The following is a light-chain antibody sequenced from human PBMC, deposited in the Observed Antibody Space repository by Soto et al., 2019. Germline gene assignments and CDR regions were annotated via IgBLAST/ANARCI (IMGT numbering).Light chain of an antibody. CDR1: QSVSSSY. CDR2: GAS. Sequence: EMVMTQSPGTLSLSPGERVTLSCRASQSVSSSYLAWYQHKPGQAPRLLIHGASSRVTGIPDRFSGSGSGTDFTLTITRLEPEDFAVYYCQQYQSLTFGGGTKVDIK. V-gene: IGKV3-20*01. CDR3: QQYQSLT. J-gene: IGKJ4*01.